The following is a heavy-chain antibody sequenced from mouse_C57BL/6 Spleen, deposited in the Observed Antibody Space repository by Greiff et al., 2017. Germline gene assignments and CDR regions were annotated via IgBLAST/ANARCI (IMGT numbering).Heavy chain of an antibody. Sequence: VQLQESGPGLVQPSQSLSITCTVSGFSLTSYGVHWVRQSPGKGLEWLGVIWSGGSTDYNAAFISRLSISKDNSKSQVFFKMNSLQADDTAIYYCASTGDYYGRGYAMDYWGQGTSVTVSS. V-gene: IGHV2-2*01. CDR3: ASTGDYYGRGYAMDY. D-gene: IGHD1-1*01. J-gene: IGHJ4*01. CDR2: IWSGGST. CDR1: GFSLTSYG.